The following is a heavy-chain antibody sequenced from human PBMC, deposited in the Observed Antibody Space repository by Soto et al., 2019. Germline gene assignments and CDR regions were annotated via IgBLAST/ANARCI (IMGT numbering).Heavy chain of an antibody. V-gene: IGHV3-64D*06. J-gene: IGHJ4*02. Sequence: QPGGSLRLSCSASGIIFSESTIYWVRQVPGKGLEAISAVSTSGRSTYYADSVKDRFTISRDNSKNTLFLQMGSLRPEDTAIYYCVKQAHGLDGVAFDYWGQGTQVTVSS. CDR3: VKQAHGLDGVAFDY. CDR2: VSTSGRST. D-gene: IGHD2-15*01. CDR1: GIIFSEST.